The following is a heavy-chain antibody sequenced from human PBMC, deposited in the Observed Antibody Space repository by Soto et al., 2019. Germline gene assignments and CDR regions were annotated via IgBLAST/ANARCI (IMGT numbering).Heavy chain of an antibody. D-gene: IGHD6-19*01. V-gene: IGHV3-33*01. CDR3: ARGCAVYSSGWYQRGGFDS. J-gene: IGHJ4*02. CDR1: GFTFSSYG. CDR2: IWYDGSNK. Sequence: QVQLVESGGGVVQPGRSLRLSCAASGFTFSSYGMHWVRQAPGKGLEWVAVIWYDGSNKYSGDSVKGRFTISRDNSKNTLYLQMNILRGEDTAVYYCARGCAVYSSGWYQRGGFDSWGQGTLVTVSS.